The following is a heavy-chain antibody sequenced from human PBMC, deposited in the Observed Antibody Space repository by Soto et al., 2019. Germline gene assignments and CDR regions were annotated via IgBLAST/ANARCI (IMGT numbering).Heavy chain of an antibody. V-gene: IGHV1-18*04. J-gene: IGHJ5*02. Sequence: XSGKVCYKASGCRFTSYCISWVRQAPGQGLEWMGWISAYNGNTNYAQKLQGRVTMTTDTSMTTAYMELSSLRSDDTAIYYCARDLRYVSGNSGQVFDPWGQGP. CDR1: GCRFTSYC. D-gene: IGHD3-10*01. CDR3: ARDLRYVSGNSGQVFDP. CDR2: ISAYNGNT.